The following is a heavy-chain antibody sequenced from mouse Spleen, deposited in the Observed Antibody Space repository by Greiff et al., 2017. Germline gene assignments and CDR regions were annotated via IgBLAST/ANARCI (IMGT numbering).Heavy chain of an antibody. CDR1: GYTFTSYW. D-gene: IGHD2-3*01. Sequence: VQLQQPGAELVMPGASVKLSCKASGYTFTSYWMHWVKQRPGQGLEWIGEIDPSDSYTNYNQKFKGKATLTVDKSSSTAYMQLSSLTSEDSAVYYCARGDGYYRYFDVWGAGTTVTVSS. J-gene: IGHJ1*01. CDR3: ARGDGYYRYFDV. V-gene: IGHV1-69*01. CDR2: IDPSDSYT.